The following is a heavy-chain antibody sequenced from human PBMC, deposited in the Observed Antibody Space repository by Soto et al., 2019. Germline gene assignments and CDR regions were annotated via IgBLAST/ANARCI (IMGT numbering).Heavy chain of an antibody. V-gene: IGHV5-10-1*01. D-gene: IGHD2-2*02. J-gene: IGHJ6*02. CDR2: IDPSDSYT. Sequence: GESLKISCKGSGYSFTSYWISWVRQMPGKGLEWMGRIDPSDSYTNYSPSFQGHVTISADKSISTAYLQWSSLKASDTAMYYCARHTSRRGLDYYYYGMDVWGQGTTVTAP. CDR3: ARHTSRRGLDYYYYGMDV. CDR1: GYSFTSYW.